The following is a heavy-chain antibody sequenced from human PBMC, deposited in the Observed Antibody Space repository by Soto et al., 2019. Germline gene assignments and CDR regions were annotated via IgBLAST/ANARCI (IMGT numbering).Heavy chain of an antibody. CDR3: AKGRSNSCYSVIDH. CDR2: ISNIGGST. D-gene: IGHD2-15*01. CDR1: GFTFSSYA. J-gene: IGHJ4*02. Sequence: EVQLLESGGGLVQPGGSLRISCAASGFTFSSYAMSWVRQAPGKGLEWVSVISNIGGSTYYADSVKGRFTISRDNSKNTLYLQMDSLRAEDTAVYCCAKGRSNSCYSVIDHWGQGTLVTVSS. V-gene: IGHV3-23*01.